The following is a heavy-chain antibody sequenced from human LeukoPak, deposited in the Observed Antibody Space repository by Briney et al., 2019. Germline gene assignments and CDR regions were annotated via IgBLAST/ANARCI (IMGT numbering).Heavy chain of an antibody. CDR3: TRIGYSSSWSGDY. J-gene: IGHJ4*02. D-gene: IGHD6-13*01. Sequence: GGSLRLSCAASGFTFRSFGMHWVRQAPGKGLEWVALISSHGSNEYYADSVKGRFSISRDNSKSTLYLRMNSLRVGDTAIYYCTRIGYSSSWSGDYWGQGTLVTVSS. CDR2: ISSHGSNE. CDR1: GFTFRSFG. V-gene: IGHV3-30-3*01.